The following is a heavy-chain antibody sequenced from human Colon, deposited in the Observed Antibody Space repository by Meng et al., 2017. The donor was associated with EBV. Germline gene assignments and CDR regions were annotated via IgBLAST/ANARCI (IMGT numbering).Heavy chain of an antibody. V-gene: IGHV4-39*01. CDR2: QCHADDT. Sequence: LQPRGSGLGLVMRSETPSLPCTVSGGPISRTGTCGGWIRQPPGKGLEWIGSQCHADDTYYNPSLMGRVTISVDTSKNQVSLKLTSVTAADTSIYYCARHTFSGNPGGIDSWGQGILVTVSS. D-gene: IGHD4-23*01. J-gene: IGHJ4*02. CDR1: GGPISRTGTC. CDR3: ARHTFSGNPGGIDS.